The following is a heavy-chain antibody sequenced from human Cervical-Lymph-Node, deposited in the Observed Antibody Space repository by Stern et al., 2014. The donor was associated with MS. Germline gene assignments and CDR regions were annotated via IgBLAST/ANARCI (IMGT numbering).Heavy chain of an antibody. CDR3: ATFTSAVGTFNH. D-gene: IGHD6-13*01. CDR2: ISAYNGNT. CDR1: GYNTTSYG. J-gene: IGHJ4*02. Sequence: VQLVQSGGEVKKPGASVKVSCKASGYNTTSYGFTWVRQAPGQGLEWMGWISAYNGNTNYAQKLQGRVTMTTDTSTSTANMEVRSLRSDDTAVYYCATFTSAVGTFNHWGQGTLVTVSS. V-gene: IGHV1-18*01.